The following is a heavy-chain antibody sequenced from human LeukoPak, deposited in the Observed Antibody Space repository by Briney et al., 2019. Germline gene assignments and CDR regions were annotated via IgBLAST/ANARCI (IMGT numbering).Heavy chain of an antibody. CDR3: AGAPDYCSGGSCYSDY. CDR2: IIPILGIA. D-gene: IGHD2-15*01. Sequence: SVKVSCKASGGTFSSYAISWVRQAPGQGLEWMGRIIPILGIANYAQKFQGRVTITADKSTSTAYMELSSLRSEDTAVYYCAGAPDYCSGGSCYSDYWGQGTLVTVSS. V-gene: IGHV1-69*04. J-gene: IGHJ4*02. CDR1: GGTFSSYA.